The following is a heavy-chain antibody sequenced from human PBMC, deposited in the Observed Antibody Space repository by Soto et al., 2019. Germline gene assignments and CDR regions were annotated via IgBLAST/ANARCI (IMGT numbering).Heavy chain of an antibody. D-gene: IGHD2-15*01. Sequence: PGGSLRLSCVASGITFSNHAMSWVRQAPGKGLEWVSIISGSGRSRYHADSVKGRFTISRDNSKNTLYLQMNSLRAEDTAVYYCAKEGGGGRNYYYTMDVWGQGTTVTVSS. V-gene: IGHV3-23*01. J-gene: IGHJ6*02. CDR1: GITFSNHA. CDR2: ISGSGRSR. CDR3: AKEGGGGRNYYYTMDV.